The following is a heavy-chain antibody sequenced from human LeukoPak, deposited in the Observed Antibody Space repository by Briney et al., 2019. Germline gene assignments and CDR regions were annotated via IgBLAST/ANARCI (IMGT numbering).Heavy chain of an antibody. Sequence: SETLSLTCTVSGGSISSSSYYWGWIRQPPGKGLEWIGSIYYSGSTNYNPSLKSRVTISVDTSKNQFSLKLSSVTAADTAVYYCARERTGGSGSYIAFDIWGQGTMVTVSS. CDR3: ARERTGGSGSYIAFDI. J-gene: IGHJ3*02. V-gene: IGHV4-39*07. D-gene: IGHD3-10*01. CDR1: GGSISSSSYY. CDR2: IYYSGST.